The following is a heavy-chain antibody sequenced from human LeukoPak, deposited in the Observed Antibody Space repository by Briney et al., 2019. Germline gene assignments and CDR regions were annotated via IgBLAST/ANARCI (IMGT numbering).Heavy chain of an antibody. CDR2: INQDGSQK. D-gene: IGHD2-2*02. V-gene: IGHV3-7*03. J-gene: IGHJ5*02. CDR1: GFTFNTYW. Sequence: PGGSLRLSCAASGFTFNTYWMSWVRQVPGKGLEWVANINQDGSQKNYVDSVKGRFTISRDNAEMSLWLQMNSLRAEDTAVYYCARAGGCSSGRCFTTPALDRWGQGTLVTVSS. CDR3: ARAGGCSSGRCFTTPALDR.